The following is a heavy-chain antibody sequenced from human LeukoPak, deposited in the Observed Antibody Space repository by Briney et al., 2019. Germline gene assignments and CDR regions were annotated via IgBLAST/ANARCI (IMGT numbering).Heavy chain of an antibody. CDR2: ISGGGDTT. V-gene: IGHV3-23*01. CDR1: GCIFSNYA. Sequence: PGGSLRPSCAASGCIFSNYAMRWVRQAPGKGVEWVSGISGGGDTTFYADSVKGRFTTSRDNSQLPLYLQMNSLRAEDTSVYYCAKDYRGTAWAAEEIPVDYWGQGTLVTVSS. J-gene: IGHJ4*02. CDR3: AKDYRGTAWAAEEIPVDY. D-gene: IGHD3-16*02.